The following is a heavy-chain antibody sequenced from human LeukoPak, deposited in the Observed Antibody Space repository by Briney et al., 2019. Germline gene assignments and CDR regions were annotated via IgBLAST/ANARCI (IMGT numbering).Heavy chain of an antibody. V-gene: IGHV3-23*01. J-gene: IGHJ4*02. CDR1: GFTFSNYF. CDR3: AKGGIQPLY. CDR2: IGGSGGST. Sequence: GGSLRLSCAASGFTFSNYFMSWVRQAPGKGLEWVSAIGGSGGSTYYADSVKGRFTISRDNSKNTLYLQMNSLRAEDTAVYYCAKGGIQPLYWGQGTLVTVSS. D-gene: IGHD1-14*01.